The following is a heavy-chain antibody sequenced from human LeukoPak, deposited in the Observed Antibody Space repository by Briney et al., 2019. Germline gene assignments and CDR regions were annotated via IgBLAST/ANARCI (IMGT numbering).Heavy chain of an antibody. V-gene: IGHV3-21*01. Sequence: GGSLRLSCAASGFTFSSYSMNWVRQAPGKGLEWVSSISSSSSYIYYADSVKGRFTISRDNAKNSLYLQMNSLRAEDTAVCYCARDQSGWYLDYWGQGTLVTVSS. CDR3: ARDQSGWYLDY. CDR1: GFTFSSYS. J-gene: IGHJ4*02. D-gene: IGHD6-19*01. CDR2: ISSSSSYI.